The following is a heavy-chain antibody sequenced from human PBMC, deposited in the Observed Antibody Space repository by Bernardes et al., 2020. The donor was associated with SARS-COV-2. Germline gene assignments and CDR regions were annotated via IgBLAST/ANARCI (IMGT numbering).Heavy chain of an antibody. CDR1: GGSISSIGYY. V-gene: IGHV4-39*01. CDR2: MYFSGST. D-gene: IGHD5-18*01. Sequence: SETLSLTCTVSGGSISSIGYYWGWIRQPPGEGLEWIVNMYFSGSTYYNPSLKSRVTMSVDTSKNQLSLKLSSVTAADTAMYYCARFRGYNYGPVDYWGQGTLVTVSS. J-gene: IGHJ4*02. CDR3: ARFRGYNYGPVDY.